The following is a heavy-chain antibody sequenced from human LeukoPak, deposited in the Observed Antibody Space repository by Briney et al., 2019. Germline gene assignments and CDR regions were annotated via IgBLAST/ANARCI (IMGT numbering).Heavy chain of an antibody. Sequence: GTSVTVSCTASGYTFTSYGISWVGQAPGQGLEGMGWINPNSGGTNYAQKFQGRVTMTRDTSISTAHMELSRLRSDDTAVYYCARGFGEDVSLWFGELFAFDYWRQGTLVTVCS. J-gene: IGHJ4*02. CDR2: INPNSGGT. D-gene: IGHD3-10*01. V-gene: IGHV1-2*02. CDR1: GYTFTSYG. CDR3: ARGFGEDVSLWFGELFAFDY.